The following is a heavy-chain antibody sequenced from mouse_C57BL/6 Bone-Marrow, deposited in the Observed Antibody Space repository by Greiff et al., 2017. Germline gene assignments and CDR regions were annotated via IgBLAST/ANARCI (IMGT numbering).Heavy chain of an antibody. CDR3: ASTYYYGSSPAWFAY. V-gene: IGHV2-2*01. CDR1: GFSLTSYG. CDR2: IWSGGST. D-gene: IGHD1-1*01. J-gene: IGHJ3*01. Sequence: VKLMESGPGLVQPSQSLSITCTVSGFSLTSYGVHWVRQSPGKGLEWLGVIWSGGSTDYNAAFISRLSISKDNSKSQVFFKMNSLQADDTAIYYGASTYYYGSSPAWFAYWGQGTLVTVSA.